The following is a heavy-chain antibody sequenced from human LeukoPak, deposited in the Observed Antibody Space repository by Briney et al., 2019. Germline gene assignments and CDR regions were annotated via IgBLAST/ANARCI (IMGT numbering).Heavy chain of an antibody. J-gene: IGHJ4*02. CDR1: GFTFSSYG. Sequence: GRSLRLSCAASGFTFSSYGMHWVRQAPGKGLEWVAVISYDGSNKYYAASVKGRFTISRDNSKNTLYLQMNSLRAEDTAVYYCAKDRGRYCSGGSCYSLDYWGQGTLVTVSS. CDR2: ISYDGSNK. V-gene: IGHV3-30*18. D-gene: IGHD2-15*01. CDR3: AKDRGRYCSGGSCYSLDY.